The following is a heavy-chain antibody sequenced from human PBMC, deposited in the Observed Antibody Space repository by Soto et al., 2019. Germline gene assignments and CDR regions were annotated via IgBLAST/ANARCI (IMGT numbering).Heavy chain of an antibody. CDR3: ARLDTGYSRGGGFDV. CDR1: KFTFSSYS. CDR2: ILNDGSDK. V-gene: IGHV3-30*04. J-gene: IGHJ3*01. D-gene: IGHD6-25*01. Sequence: PGGSLRLSCAASKFTFSSYSMHWVRQAPGRGLEWVAVILNDGSDKDYADSVKGRFSISRDNSKHTLYLQMNSLRIEDTAVYYCARLDTGYSRGGGFDVWGQGTMVTVSS.